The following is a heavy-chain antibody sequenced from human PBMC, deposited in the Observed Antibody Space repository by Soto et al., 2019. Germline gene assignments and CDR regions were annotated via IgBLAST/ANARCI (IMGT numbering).Heavy chain of an antibody. D-gene: IGHD3-10*01. CDR2: ISYDGSNK. CDR3: ATEYGSGRPPYYFDY. V-gene: IGHV3-30*03. CDR1: GFTFSSYG. Sequence: GGSLRLSCAASGFTFSSYGMHWVRQAPGKGLEWVAVISYDGSNKYYADSVKGRFTISRDNSKNTLYLQMNSLRAEETAVYYCATEYGSGRPPYYFDYWGQGTLVTVSS. J-gene: IGHJ4*02.